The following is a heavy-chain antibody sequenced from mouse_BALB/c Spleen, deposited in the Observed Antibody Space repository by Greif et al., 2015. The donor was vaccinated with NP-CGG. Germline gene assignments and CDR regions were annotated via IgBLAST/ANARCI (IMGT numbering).Heavy chain of an antibody. Sequence: EVKLMESGGGLVQPGGSLRLSCATSGFTFTDYYMSWVRQPPGKALEWLGFIRNKANGYTTEYSASVKGRFTISRDNSQSILYLQMNTLRAEDSATYYCARDMRGNYVEGAMDYWGQGTSVTVSS. CDR2: IRNKANGYTT. J-gene: IGHJ4*01. V-gene: IGHV7-3*02. CDR3: ARDMRGNYVEGAMDY. D-gene: IGHD2-1*01. CDR1: GFTFTDYY.